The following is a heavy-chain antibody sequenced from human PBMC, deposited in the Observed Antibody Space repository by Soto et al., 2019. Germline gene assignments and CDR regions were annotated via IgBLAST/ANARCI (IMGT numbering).Heavy chain of an antibody. CDR2: INHSGST. J-gene: IGHJ5*02. Sequence: TSETLSLTCAVYGGSFSGYYWSWIRQPPGKGLEWIGEINHSGSTNYNPSLKSRVTISVDTSKNQFSLKLSSVTAADTAVYYCARGRLRGWFDPWGQGTLVTVSS. V-gene: IGHV4-34*01. D-gene: IGHD4-17*01. CDR3: ARGRLRGWFDP. CDR1: GGSFSGYY.